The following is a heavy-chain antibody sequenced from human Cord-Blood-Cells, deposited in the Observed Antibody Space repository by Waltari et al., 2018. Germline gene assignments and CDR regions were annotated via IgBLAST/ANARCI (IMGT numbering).Heavy chain of an antibody. V-gene: IGHV4-34*01. D-gene: IGHD3-10*01. J-gene: IGHJ5*02. CDR2: INHSGST. CDR3: ARGVQGVITRNWFDP. Sequence: QVQLQQWGAGLLKPSETLSLTCAVYGGSFSGYYWSWIRQPPGKGLEWIGEINHSGSTNASPSLKSRVTISVDTSKNQFSLKLSSVTAADTAVYYCARGVQGVITRNWFDPWGQGTLVTVSS. CDR1: GGSFSGYY.